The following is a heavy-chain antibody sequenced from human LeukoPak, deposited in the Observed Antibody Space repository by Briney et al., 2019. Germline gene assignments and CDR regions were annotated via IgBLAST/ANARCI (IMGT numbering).Heavy chain of an antibody. CDR1: GGTFSSYA. V-gene: IGHV1-69*04. CDR3: ARFPPGGGAYC. Sequence: SVKVSCKASGGTFSSYAISWVRQAPGQGLEWMGRIIPILGIANYAQKFQGRVTITADKSTSTAYMELSSLRSEDTAVYYCARFPPGGGAYCWGQGTLVTVSS. CDR2: IIPILGIA. D-gene: IGHD3-10*01. J-gene: IGHJ4*02.